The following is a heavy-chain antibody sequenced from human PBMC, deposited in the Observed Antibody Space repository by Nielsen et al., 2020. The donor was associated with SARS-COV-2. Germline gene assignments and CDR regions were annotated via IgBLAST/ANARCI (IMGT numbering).Heavy chain of an antibody. D-gene: IGHD3-3*01. CDR1: GFTFSDYG. CDR3: AKDFWSSPNQVGPDY. CDR2: ISRDASDT. J-gene: IGHJ4*02. V-gene: IGHV3-30*18. Sequence: GGSLRLSCAASGFTFSDYGIHWVRQAPGKGLEWMAIISRDASDTFYPDSVKGRFTVSRDNSKNTVYLQMNSLRPEDTAVYYCAKDFWSSPNQVGPDYWDQGTLVTVSS.